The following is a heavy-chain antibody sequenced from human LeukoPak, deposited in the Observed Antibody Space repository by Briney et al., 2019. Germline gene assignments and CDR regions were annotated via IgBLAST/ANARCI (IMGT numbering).Heavy chain of an antibody. V-gene: IGHV4-61*02. CDR1: GGSISSGSYY. CDR3: AREETLYSGYDSGALYFDY. D-gene: IGHD5-12*01. CDR2: IYTSGST. J-gene: IGHJ4*02. Sequence: PSQTLSLTCTVSGGSISSGSYYWSWIRQPAGKGLEWIGRIYTSGSTNYNPSLKSRVTISVDTSKNQFSLKLSSVTAADTAVYYCAREETLYSGYDSGALYFDYWGQGTLVTVSS.